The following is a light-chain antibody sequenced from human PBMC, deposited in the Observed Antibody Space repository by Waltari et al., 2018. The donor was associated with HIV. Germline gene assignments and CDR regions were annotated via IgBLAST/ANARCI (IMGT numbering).Light chain of an antibody. CDR2: EVT. CDR3: CSYTGTGVL. J-gene: IGLJ2*01. V-gene: IGLV2-23*02. Sequence: QSALTQPASVSGSPGQSIPISCTGTSSAVGAYNLVSWYHQPPGKAPKLIIFEVTKRPSGVSDLFSGSRSGNTASLTISGLQAEDEGVYYCCSYTGTGVLFGGGTNLTVL. CDR1: SSAVGAYNL.